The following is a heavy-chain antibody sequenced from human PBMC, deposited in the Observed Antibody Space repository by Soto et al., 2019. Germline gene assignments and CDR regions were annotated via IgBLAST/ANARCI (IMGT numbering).Heavy chain of an antibody. V-gene: IGHV3-74*01. Sequence: EAHLVESGGGLPQPGGSLRLSCVASGFNFSPYFMAWVRQGPGRGLEWVSHIKGDGTTTAYADSVRGRFIISRDNGRNTLFLQMISLRDEYTAVYYCVRDRGTPDSFDLWGQGTTVIVSS. CDR3: VRDRGTPDSFDL. CDR1: GFNFSPYF. J-gene: IGHJ3*01. D-gene: IGHD1-26*01. CDR2: IKGDGTTT.